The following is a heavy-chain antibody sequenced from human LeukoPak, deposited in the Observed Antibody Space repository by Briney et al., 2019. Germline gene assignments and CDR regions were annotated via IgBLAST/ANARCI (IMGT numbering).Heavy chain of an antibody. J-gene: IGHJ4*02. CDR2: IDSDGSGT. V-gene: IGHV3-74*01. CDR3: STVEHF. D-gene: IGHD1/OR15-1a*01. CDR1: GLTLSGYW. Sequence: PGGSLRLSCSASGLTLSGYWMHWVRQILGKGLVWVSRIDSDGSGTSYADSVKGRFTISRDDVKNMLYLQMNSLRVEDTGLYYCSTVEHFWGQGTLVTVSS.